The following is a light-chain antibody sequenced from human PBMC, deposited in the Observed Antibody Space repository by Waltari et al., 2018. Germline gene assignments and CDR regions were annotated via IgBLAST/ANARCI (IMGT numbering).Light chain of an antibody. Sequence: DIVLTQSPDSLAVSLGERATINCKSSQSLLYSSVNKNCLAWYQQKAGQPPKLLIYWASTRGPGVPDQFSGSGSGTDFTLTISSLQAEDFATYFFQQSSRTPYTFGQGTKLEIK. J-gene: IGKJ2*01. CDR1: QSLLYSSVNKNC. CDR3: QQSSRTPYT. V-gene: IGKV4-1*01. CDR2: WAS.